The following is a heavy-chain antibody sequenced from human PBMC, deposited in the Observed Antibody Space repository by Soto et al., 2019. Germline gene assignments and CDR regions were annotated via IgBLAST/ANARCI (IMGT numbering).Heavy chain of an antibody. CDR2: ISYDGTNK. D-gene: IGHD6-19*01. CDR1: GFTFNKYG. Sequence: QVQLVESGGGVVQPGRSLRLSCAASGFTFNKYGFHWVRQAPGKGLEWVALISYDGTNKYYPDSLKGRFTISRDNSKNTLYLQMNSLRAEDTAVYYCARMMADYCDYGGQGTLVTVSS. CDR3: ARMMADYCDY. V-gene: IGHV3-30*03. J-gene: IGHJ4*02.